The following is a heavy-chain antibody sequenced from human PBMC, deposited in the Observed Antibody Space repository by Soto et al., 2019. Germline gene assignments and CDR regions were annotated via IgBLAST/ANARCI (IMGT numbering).Heavy chain of an antibody. D-gene: IGHD4-17*01. CDR2: TIPELGTY. CDR1: GVFNHYA. J-gene: IGHJ4*02. V-gene: IGHV1-69*10. CDR3: ARTSVTSFDY. Sequence: SVKVPFKDFGVFNHYAVSWVRQAAGQGLEWMGVTIPELGTYNYEQRFQGRVTITADKATNTAYLNLTTVASEDTSIYLCARTSVTSFDYWGQGTLVTVSS.